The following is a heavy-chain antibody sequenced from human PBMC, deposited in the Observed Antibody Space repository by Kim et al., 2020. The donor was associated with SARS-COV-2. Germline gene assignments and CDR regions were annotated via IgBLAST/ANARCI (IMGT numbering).Heavy chain of an antibody. Sequence: ADSVKGRFTISRDNSKNTLYLQMNSLGSEDTAVYYCARDLGSGSYSGLDYWGQGTLVTVSS. D-gene: IGHD3-10*01. CDR3: ARDLGSGSYSGLDY. V-gene: IGHV3-30*07. J-gene: IGHJ4*02.